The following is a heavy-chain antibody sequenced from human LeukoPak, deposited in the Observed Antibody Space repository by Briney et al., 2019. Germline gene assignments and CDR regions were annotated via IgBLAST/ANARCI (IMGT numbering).Heavy chain of an antibody. Sequence: GASLRLSCVASGFTFGKYWMSWVRQAPGKGLEWVAVISYDGSNKYYADSVKGRFTISRDNSKNTLYLQMNSLRAEDTAVYYCAREELYYFDYWGQGTLVTVSS. J-gene: IGHJ4*02. CDR3: AREELYYFDY. D-gene: IGHD1-7*01. V-gene: IGHV3-30-3*01. CDR2: ISYDGSNK. CDR1: GFTFGKYW.